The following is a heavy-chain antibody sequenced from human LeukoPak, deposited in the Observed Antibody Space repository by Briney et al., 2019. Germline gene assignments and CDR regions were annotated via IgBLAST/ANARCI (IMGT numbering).Heavy chain of an antibody. Sequence: GESLKISCKGSGYRFTNYWIAWVRQMPGKGLELMGGIYPGDSDTRYSPSFQGQVTISADKSIGTAFLQWSSLKASDTAIYYCARQGVYYSDSSAFYHWGQGTQVTVSS. CDR1: GYRFTNYW. CDR2: IYPGDSDT. J-gene: IGHJ4*02. CDR3: ARQGVYYSDSSAFYH. D-gene: IGHD3-22*01. V-gene: IGHV5-51*01.